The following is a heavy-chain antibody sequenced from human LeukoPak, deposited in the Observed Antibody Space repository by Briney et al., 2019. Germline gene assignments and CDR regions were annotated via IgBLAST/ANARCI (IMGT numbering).Heavy chain of an antibody. D-gene: IGHD2-21*02. CDR1: GGSFSGYY. CDR2: INHSGST. V-gene: IGHV4-34*01. CDR3: ARDNRHIVVVTASAREGPGWYYGMDV. J-gene: IGHJ6*02. Sequence: PSETLSLTCAAYGGSFSGYYWSWIRQPPGKGLEWIGEINHSGSTNYNPSLKSRVTISVDTSKNQFSLKLYSVTAADTSVYYCARDNRHIVVVTASAREGPGWYYGMDVWGQGTTVTVSS.